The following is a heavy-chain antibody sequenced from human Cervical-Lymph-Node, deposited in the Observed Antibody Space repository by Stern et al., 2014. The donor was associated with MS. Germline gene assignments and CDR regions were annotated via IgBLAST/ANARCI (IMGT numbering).Heavy chain of an antibody. V-gene: IGHV3-23*04. CDR1: GFTFSTYA. CDR2: ISDSGVYT. D-gene: IGHD2-2*01. Sequence: EVQLVESGGGLVQPGGSLRLSCAASGFTFSTYAFSWVRQAPGKGLEWVSSISDSGVYTYYADSVNGRFTNSRDNSKSMLYLEMQSLRAEDTDVYHCAKDLGRGVVVVPHYGLDVWGQGTTVTVSS. J-gene: IGHJ6*02. CDR3: AKDLGRGVVVVPHYGLDV.